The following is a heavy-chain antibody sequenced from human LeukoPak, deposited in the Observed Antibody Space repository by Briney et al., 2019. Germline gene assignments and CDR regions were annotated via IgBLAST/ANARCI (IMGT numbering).Heavy chain of an antibody. Sequence: GGSLRLSCSASGFPYSDIWMIWVRQATGKALEWVANIHHGGSVKFYVATVKGRLTSSRDNAKNSLFLQMNSLRAEDTAVYYCGPSRDAAMVTGGEGVLVTVSS. CDR2: IHHGGSVK. CDR3: GPSRDAAMVT. CDR1: GFPYSDIW. D-gene: IGHD5-18*01. V-gene: IGHV3-7*01. J-gene: IGHJ4*02.